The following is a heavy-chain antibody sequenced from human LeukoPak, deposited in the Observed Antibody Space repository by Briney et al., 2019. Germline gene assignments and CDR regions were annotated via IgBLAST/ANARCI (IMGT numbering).Heavy chain of an antibody. CDR3: ARGVTYEAFDI. CDR2: ISSSASTI. V-gene: IGHV3-11*04. Sequence: PGGSLRPSCAASGFTFSDYYLTWIRQAPGKGLGWVSYISSSASTIYYADSVKGRFTISRDNAKNSLYLQMNSLRAEDTAVYYCARGVTYEAFDIWGQGTMVTVSS. D-gene: IGHD3-16*02. J-gene: IGHJ3*02. CDR1: GFTFSDYY.